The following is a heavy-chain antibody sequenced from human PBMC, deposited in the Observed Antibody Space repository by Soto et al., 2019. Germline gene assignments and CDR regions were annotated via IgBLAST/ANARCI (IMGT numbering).Heavy chain of an antibody. V-gene: IGHV3-21*01. Sequence: RLSCAASGFTFSSYSMNWVRQAPGKGLEWVSSISSSSSYIYYADSVKGRFTISRDNAKNSLYLQMNSLRAEDTAVYYCAGGQYSSSLSGMDVWGQGTTVTVSS. J-gene: IGHJ6*02. CDR3: AGGQYSSSLSGMDV. CDR1: GFTFSSYS. D-gene: IGHD6-6*01. CDR2: ISSSSSYI.